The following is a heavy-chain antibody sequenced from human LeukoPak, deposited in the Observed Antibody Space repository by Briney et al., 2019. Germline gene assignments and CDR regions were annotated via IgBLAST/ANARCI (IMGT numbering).Heavy chain of an antibody. CDR1: GFTVNSHY. Sequence: GGSLRLSCAASGFTVNSHYMSWVRQAPGKGLEWVAVISYHGSNKYYADSVKGRFTISRDNSKKTVFLQMNSLRAEDTAVYYCARGMYYYDSSDIGGGYYFDYWGQGTLVTVSS. D-gene: IGHD3-22*01. J-gene: IGHJ4*02. CDR2: ISYHGSNK. V-gene: IGHV3-30-3*01. CDR3: ARGMYYYDSSDIGGGYYFDY.